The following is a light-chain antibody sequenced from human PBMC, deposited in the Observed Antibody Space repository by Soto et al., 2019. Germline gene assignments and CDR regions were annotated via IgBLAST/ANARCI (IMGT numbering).Light chain of an antibody. CDR1: QGIRDD. J-gene: IGKJ3*01. CDR3: LQDYTYPRT. V-gene: IGKV1-6*01. Sequence: AIQMTQSPSSLSASVGDRVTITCRASQGIRDDLSWYQQKPGKAPKLLIYGSSRLESGVPSRFSGSGSGTDFTLTISSLQPEDFATYYCLQDYTYPRTFGPGTKVDMK. CDR2: GSS.